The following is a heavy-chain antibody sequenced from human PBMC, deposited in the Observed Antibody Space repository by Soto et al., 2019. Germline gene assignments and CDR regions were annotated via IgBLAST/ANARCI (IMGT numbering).Heavy chain of an antibody. D-gene: IGHD6-13*01. Sequence: QLQLQESGPGLVKPSETLSLTCTVSGGSISSSSYYWGWIRQPPGKGLEWIGSIYYSGSTYYNPSLKSRVTISVDTSKNQFSLKLSSVTAADTAVYYCARRHYSSSWHHDHGRSWYFDLWGRGTLVTVSS. CDR3: ARRHYSSSWHHDHGRSWYFDL. CDR1: GGSISSSSYY. V-gene: IGHV4-39*01. CDR2: IYYSGST. J-gene: IGHJ2*01.